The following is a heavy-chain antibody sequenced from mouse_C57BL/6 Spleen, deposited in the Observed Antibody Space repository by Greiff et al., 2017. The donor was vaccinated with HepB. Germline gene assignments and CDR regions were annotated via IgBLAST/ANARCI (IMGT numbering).Heavy chain of an antibody. Sequence: QVQLQQPGAELVKPGASVKMSCKASGYTFTSYWITWVKQRPGQGLEWIGDIYPGSGSTNYNEKFKSKATLTVDTSSRTAYMLLSSLTSEDSAVYYCARGGNYYCSSYGFAYWCQGTLVTVSA. D-gene: IGHD1-1*01. CDR1: GYTFTSYW. CDR3: ARGGNYYCSSYGFAY. CDR2: IYPGSGST. V-gene: IGHV1-55*01. J-gene: IGHJ3*01.